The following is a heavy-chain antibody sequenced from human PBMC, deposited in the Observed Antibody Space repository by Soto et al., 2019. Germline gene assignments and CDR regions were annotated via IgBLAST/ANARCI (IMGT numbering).Heavy chain of an antibody. CDR1: GFTFSSYA. CDR2: ISGSGGST. D-gene: IGHD1-7*01. J-gene: IGHJ4*02. CDR3: AKDKGYGWNFHYFDY. V-gene: IGHV3-23*01. Sequence: PGGSLRLSCAASGFTFSSYAMSWVRQAPGKGLEWVSAISGSGGSTYYADSVKGRFTISRDNSKNTLYLQMNSLRAEDTAVYYCAKDKGYGWNFHYFDYWGQGTLVTVSS.